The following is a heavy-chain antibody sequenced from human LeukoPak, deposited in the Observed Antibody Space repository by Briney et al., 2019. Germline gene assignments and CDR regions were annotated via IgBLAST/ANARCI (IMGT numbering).Heavy chain of an antibody. Sequence: PGGSLRLSCAASGFTFSSYAMSWVRQAPGKGLEWVSAISGSGGSTYYADSVKGRFTISRDNSKNTLYLQMNSLRAEDTAVYYCAKRRYYDFWSGYYLLDYWGQGTLVTVSS. CDR3: AKRRYYDFWSGYYLLDY. CDR2: ISGSGGST. CDR1: GFTFSSYA. V-gene: IGHV3-23*01. D-gene: IGHD3-3*01. J-gene: IGHJ4*02.